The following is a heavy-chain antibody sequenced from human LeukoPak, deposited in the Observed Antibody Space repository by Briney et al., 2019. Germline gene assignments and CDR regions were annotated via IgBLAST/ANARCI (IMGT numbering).Heavy chain of an antibody. Sequence: GASVKVSCKASGYTFTSYYMHWVRQAPGQGLEWMGIINPSGGSTSYAQKFQGRVTMTTDTSTSSVYMELRSLRSDDTAVYYCARGHCSGGRCYPTPPDYWGQGTLVTVSS. CDR1: GYTFTSYY. CDR3: ARGHCSGGRCYPTPPDY. V-gene: IGHV1-46*01. CDR2: INPSGGST. D-gene: IGHD2-15*01. J-gene: IGHJ4*02.